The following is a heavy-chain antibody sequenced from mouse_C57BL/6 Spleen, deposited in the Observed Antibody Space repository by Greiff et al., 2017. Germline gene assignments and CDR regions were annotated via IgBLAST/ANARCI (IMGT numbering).Heavy chain of an antibody. CDR3: AIPYYYGSSAWFAY. J-gene: IGHJ3*01. D-gene: IGHD1-1*01. Sequence: QVQLQQPGAELVKPGASVMSCKASGYTFTSYWITWVKQRPGQGLEWIGDIYPGSGSTNYNEKFKSQATLTVDTSSSTAYMQLSSLTAEDSAVYFCAIPYYYGSSAWFAYWGQGTLVTVSA. V-gene: IGHV1-55*01. CDR1: GYTFTSYW. CDR2: IYPGSGST.